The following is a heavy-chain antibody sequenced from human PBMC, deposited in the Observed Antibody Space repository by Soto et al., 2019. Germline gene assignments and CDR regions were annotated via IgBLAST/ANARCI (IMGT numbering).Heavy chain of an antibody. D-gene: IGHD6-13*01. Sequence: SETLSLTCTVSGASISTSTYNWGWIRQPPGKGLEWIGTIYYSGSTYYNPSLKSRVTISVDTSANQFSLKLTSVTAADTAVYYCARHGAAVLYYYGMDVWGQGTIVTVSS. CDR3: ARHGAAVLYYYGMDV. CDR1: GASISTSTYN. J-gene: IGHJ6*02. CDR2: IYYSGST. V-gene: IGHV4-39*01.